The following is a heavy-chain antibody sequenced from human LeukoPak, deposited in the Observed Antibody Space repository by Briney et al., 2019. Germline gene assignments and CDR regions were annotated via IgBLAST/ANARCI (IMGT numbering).Heavy chain of an antibody. CDR2: IYYSGST. J-gene: IGHJ4*02. Sequence: SETLSLTCTVSGGSISNYYWSWIRQPPGKGLEWIGYIYYSGSTNYNPSLKSRVTISVDTSKNQFSLKLSSVTAADTAVYYCARHDGLQPEYDYWGQGTLVTVSS. CDR1: GGSISNYY. CDR3: ARHDGLQPEYDY. D-gene: IGHD5-24*01. V-gene: IGHV4-59*08.